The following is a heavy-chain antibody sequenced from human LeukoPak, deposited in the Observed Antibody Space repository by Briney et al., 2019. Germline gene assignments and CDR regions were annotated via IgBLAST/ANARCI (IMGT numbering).Heavy chain of an antibody. V-gene: IGHV3-74*01. CDR1: TFGNYW. Sequence: GGSLRLSCEASTFGNYWIHWVRQVPGKGLVWLSRVSPDGTTTTHADSVKGRFTISRDNAKSTLYLQMNSLSAEATAVYYCARECDPTMCAGSSPDHWGQGILVTVSS. J-gene: IGHJ4*02. CDR2: VSPDGTTT. CDR3: ARECDPTMCAGSSPDH. D-gene: IGHD5-24*01.